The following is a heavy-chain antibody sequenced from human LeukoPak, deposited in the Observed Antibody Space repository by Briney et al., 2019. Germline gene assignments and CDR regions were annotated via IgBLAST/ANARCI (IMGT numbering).Heavy chain of an antibody. CDR3: ARDHPLRFLEWSDAFDI. J-gene: IGHJ3*02. V-gene: IGHV1-18*01. CDR1: GYTFTSYG. CDR2: ISAYNGNT. Sequence: ASVKVSCKASGYTFTSYGISWVRQAPGQGLEWMGWISAYNGNTNYAQKLQGRVTMTTDTSTSTAYMELRSLRSDDTAVYYCARDHPLRFLEWSDAFDIWGQGTMVTVSS. D-gene: IGHD3-3*01.